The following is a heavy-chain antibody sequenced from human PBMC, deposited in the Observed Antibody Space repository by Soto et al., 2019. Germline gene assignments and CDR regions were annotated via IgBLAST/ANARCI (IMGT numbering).Heavy chain of an antibody. Sequence: ASVKVSCKASGYTFTSYDINWVLHATRQGLEWMGWMNPNSGNTGYAQRFQGRVTMTRNTSISTAYMELSRLRSEDTAVYYCAVAKYSSSSRWFEPWGQGTLVTVSS. J-gene: IGHJ5*02. CDR3: AVAKYSSSSRWFEP. D-gene: IGHD6-6*01. CDR2: MNPNSGNT. CDR1: GYTFTSYD. V-gene: IGHV1-8*01.